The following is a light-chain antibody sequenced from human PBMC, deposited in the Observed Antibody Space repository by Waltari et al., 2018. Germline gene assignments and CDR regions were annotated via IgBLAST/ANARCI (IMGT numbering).Light chain of an antibody. CDR2: EVT. CDR3: SSFADTNPSV. CDR1: SSDVGRYNY. Sequence: QSALTQPPSASGSPGQSVTTSCTGTSSDVGRYNYVSWYQHHPGKAPKLIIYEVTKRPSGVPDRFPGSKSGNTASLTVSGLQAEDEADYYCSSFADTNPSVIGTGTKVTV. J-gene: IGLJ1*01. V-gene: IGLV2-8*01.